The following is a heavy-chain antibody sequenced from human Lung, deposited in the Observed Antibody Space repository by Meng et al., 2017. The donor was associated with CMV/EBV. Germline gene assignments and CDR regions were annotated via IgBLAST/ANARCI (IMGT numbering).Heavy chain of an antibody. D-gene: IGHD3-10*01. J-gene: IGHJ4*02. CDR3: AKDPSLTYYHGTGEWD. Sequence: FPFSTYDMTWVRQAPGKGLEWVSVISSTGYTTYYAESVKGRFTTSRDNSKNTLYLQMNSLRDDDTAVYYCAKDPSLTYYHGTGEWDWGQGTLVTVSS. V-gene: IGHV3-23*01. CDR1: FPFSTYD. CDR2: ISSTGYTT.